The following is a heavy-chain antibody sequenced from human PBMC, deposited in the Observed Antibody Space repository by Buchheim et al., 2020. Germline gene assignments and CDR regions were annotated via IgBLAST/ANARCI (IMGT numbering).Heavy chain of an antibody. V-gene: IGHV4-34*01. CDR3: ARWGYQYYDVLTGYYTSYYFDC. Sequence: QVQLQQWGAGLLKPSETLSLTCGVYGGSFSGYYWSWIRQSPGKGLEWIGDINDNGNTNYNPSLESRVTLSVDTSKNQFSVKLSSVTAADTAVYYCARWGYQYYDVLTGYYTSYYFDCWGQGTL. D-gene: IGHD3-9*01. CDR1: GGSFSGYY. J-gene: IGHJ4*02. CDR2: INDNGNT.